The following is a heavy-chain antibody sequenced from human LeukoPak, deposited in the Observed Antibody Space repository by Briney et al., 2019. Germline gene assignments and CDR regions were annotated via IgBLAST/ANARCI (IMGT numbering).Heavy chain of an antibody. Sequence: ASVKVSCKASGYTFTSYDIIWVRQATGQGLEWMGWMNPNGGNTVSSRFQGRVTMTRDTSISTAYMELSSLVSEDTALYYCATNWNGLGYWGQGTLVTVSS. CDR2: MNPNGGNT. CDR1: GYTFTSYD. J-gene: IGHJ4*02. V-gene: IGHV1-8*01. CDR3: ATNWNGLGY. D-gene: IGHD1-1*01.